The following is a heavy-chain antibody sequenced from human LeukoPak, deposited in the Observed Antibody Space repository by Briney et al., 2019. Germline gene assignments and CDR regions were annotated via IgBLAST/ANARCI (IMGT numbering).Heavy chain of an antibody. CDR1: GYSISSGYY. Sequence: PSETLSLTCAVSGYSISSGYYCGWIRQPPGKGLEWIGSIYHSGSTYYNPSLKSRVTISVDTSKNQFSLKLSSVTAADTAVYYCARGGTTDYWGQGTLVTVSS. CDR3: ARGGTTDY. D-gene: IGHD1-7*01. J-gene: IGHJ4*02. V-gene: IGHV4-38-2*01. CDR2: IYHSGST.